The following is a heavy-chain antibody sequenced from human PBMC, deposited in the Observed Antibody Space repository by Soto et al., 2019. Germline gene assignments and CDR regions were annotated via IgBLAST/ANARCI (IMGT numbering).Heavy chain of an antibody. CDR1: GYTFTRNG. CDR2: ISPNSGNT. D-gene: IGHD3-22*01. CDR3: VKDRDSNSWPSRDV. J-gene: IGHJ6*02. V-gene: IGHV1-18*01. Sequence: ASVKVFCKTSGYTFTRNGISWVRQAPGQGLEWMGWISPNSGNTKYAQKLQGRVIMTTDTSTSTAYMELRSLRSDDTAVYYCVKDRDSNSWPSRDVWGPGTTVTVSS.